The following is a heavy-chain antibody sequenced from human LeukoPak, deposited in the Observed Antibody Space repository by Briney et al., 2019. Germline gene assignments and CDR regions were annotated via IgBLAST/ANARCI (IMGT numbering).Heavy chain of an antibody. D-gene: IGHD3-16*01. CDR1: GYSISSGYY. Sequence: SGTLSLTCAVSGYSISSGYYWGWIRQPPGKGLEWIGSIYHSGSTYYNPSLKSRVTISVDTSKNQFSLKLSSVTAADTAVYHCARLTRKIDYWGQGTLVTVSS. CDR3: ARLTRKIDY. CDR2: IYHSGST. J-gene: IGHJ4*02. V-gene: IGHV4-38-2*01.